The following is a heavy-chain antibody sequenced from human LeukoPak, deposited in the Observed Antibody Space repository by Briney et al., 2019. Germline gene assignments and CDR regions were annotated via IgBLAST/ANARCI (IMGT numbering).Heavy chain of an antibody. CDR1: GFTFSSYA. CDR3: AKYRGDNFGAYDY. Sequence: GGSLRLSCVASGFTFSSYAMSWVRQAPGKGLEWVSAISGSGGDTYYADSVKGRFTISRDNSKNTLYVQLNGLRAEDTAVYYCAKYRGDNFGAYDYWGQGTLVSVSS. J-gene: IGHJ4*02. V-gene: IGHV3-23*01. CDR2: ISGSGGDT. D-gene: IGHD4-23*01.